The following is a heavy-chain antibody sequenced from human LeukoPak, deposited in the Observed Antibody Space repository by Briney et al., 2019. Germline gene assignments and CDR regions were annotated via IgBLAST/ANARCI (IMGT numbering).Heavy chain of an antibody. V-gene: IGHV4-59*01. CDR3: GKDGHCPDSVCPTKIVVAGYVDH. J-gene: IGHJ4*02. CDR1: GGSISSYY. D-gene: IGHD6-19*01. Sequence: SETLSLTCTVSGGSISSYYWSWIRQPPGKGLEWIGYIYYSGSTNYNPSLKSRVTISVDTSKNQFSLKLSSVTAADTAVYYCGKDGHCPDSVCPTKIVVAGYVDHWGQGTLVTVSS. CDR2: IYYSGST.